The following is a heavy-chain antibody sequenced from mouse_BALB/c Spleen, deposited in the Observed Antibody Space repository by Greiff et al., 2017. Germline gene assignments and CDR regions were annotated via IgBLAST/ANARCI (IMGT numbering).Heavy chain of an antibody. V-gene: IGHV1-69*02. Sequence: VQLQQPGAELVRPGASVKLSCKASGYTFTSYWINWVKQRPGQGLEWIGNIYPSDSYTNYNQKFKDKATLTVDKSSSTAYMQLSSPTSEDSAVYYCTREDDGYAMDYWGQGTSVTVSS. D-gene: IGHD2-3*01. CDR1: GYTFTSYW. J-gene: IGHJ4*01. CDR2: IYPSDSYT. CDR3: TREDDGYAMDY.